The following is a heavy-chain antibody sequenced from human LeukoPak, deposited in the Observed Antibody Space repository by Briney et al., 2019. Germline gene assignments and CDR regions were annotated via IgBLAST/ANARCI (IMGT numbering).Heavy chain of an antibody. CDR1: GGSTSSYY. J-gene: IGHJ6*02. CDR3: AREYSRSSYYYYAMDV. V-gene: IGHV4-4*07. CDR2: IYTSGST. D-gene: IGHD6-6*01. Sequence: SETLSLTCTVIGGSTSSYYWSWVRLPAGKGLEWIGRIYTSGSTDYSPSLKSRVTMSVDTSKNQFSLKLISVTAADTAVYYCAREYSRSSYYYYAMDVWGQGTTVTVSS.